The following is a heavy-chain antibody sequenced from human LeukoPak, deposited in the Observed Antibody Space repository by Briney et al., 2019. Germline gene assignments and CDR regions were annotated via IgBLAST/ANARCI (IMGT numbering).Heavy chain of an antibody. D-gene: IGHD3-22*01. J-gene: IGHJ4*02. Sequence: PSETLSLTCTVSGGSISSSSYYWGWIRQPPGKGLEWIGSIYYSGSTYYNPSLKSRVTISVDTSKNQFYLKLSSVTAADTAVYYCASYDSSGYDLDYWGQGTLVTVSS. CDR3: ASYDSSGYDLDY. V-gene: IGHV4-39*01. CDR1: GGSISSSSYY. CDR2: IYYSGST.